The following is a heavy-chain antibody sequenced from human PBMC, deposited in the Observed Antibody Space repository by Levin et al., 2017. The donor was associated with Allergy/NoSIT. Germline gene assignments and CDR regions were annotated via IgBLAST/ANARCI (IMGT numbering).Heavy chain of an antibody. V-gene: IGHV3-48*02. CDR3: ARGGSSSWSFDY. J-gene: IGHJ4*01. CDR1: GFTFSSYS. D-gene: IGHD6-13*01. CDR2: ISSRSSTI. Sequence: ASVKVSCAASGFTFSSYSISWVRQAPGKGLEWVSYISSRSSTIYYADSVKGRFTISRDNAKNSLYLQMNSLRDEDTAVYYCARGGSSSWSFDYWGQGTLVTVSS.